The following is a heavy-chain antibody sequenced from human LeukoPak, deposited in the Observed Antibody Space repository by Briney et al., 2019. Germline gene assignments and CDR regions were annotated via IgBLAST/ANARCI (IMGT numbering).Heavy chain of an antibody. J-gene: IGHJ4*02. CDR3: ARDSLRGIED. CDR2: IYTSVST. V-gene: IGHV4-4*07. D-gene: IGHD3-16*01. Sequence: PSDTLSLTCTVSGGSISSYYWRCIRHPARKGLEWIVRIYTSVSTKYNPSPKSRVTMSVDTSKNQFSLKLSSVTAAETAVYYCARDSLRGIEDWGQGPLVTVSS. CDR1: GGSISSYY.